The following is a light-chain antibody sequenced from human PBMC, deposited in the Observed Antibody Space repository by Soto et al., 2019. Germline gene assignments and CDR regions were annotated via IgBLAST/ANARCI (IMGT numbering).Light chain of an antibody. CDR1: HGISNY. V-gene: IGKV1-27*01. CDR3: QKYNSAPQT. J-gene: IGKJ1*01. CDR2: AAS. Sequence: DIQMTQSPSSLSASVGDRVTISCRASHGISNYLAWYQQKPGKVPKLLIYAASTLQSGVPSRFSGSGSGRDFTLTISSLQPEDVATYYCQKYNSAPQTFGQGTKV.